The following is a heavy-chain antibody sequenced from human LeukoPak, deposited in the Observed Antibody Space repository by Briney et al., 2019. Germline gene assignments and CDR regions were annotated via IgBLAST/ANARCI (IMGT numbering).Heavy chain of an antibody. V-gene: IGHV4-34*01. CDR3: ARHAYYYDSSGYYYYFDS. Sequence: SETLSLTCAVYGGSFSGYYWSWIRQPPGKGLEWIGEINHSGSTNYNPSLKSRVTISVDTSKNQFSLKLSSVTAADTAVYYCARHAYYYDSSGYYYYFDSWGQGTLVTVSS. CDR1: GGSFSGYY. J-gene: IGHJ4*02. D-gene: IGHD3-22*01. CDR2: INHSGST.